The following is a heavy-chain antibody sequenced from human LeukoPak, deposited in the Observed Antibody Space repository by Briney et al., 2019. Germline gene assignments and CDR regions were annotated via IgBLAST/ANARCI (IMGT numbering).Heavy chain of an antibody. D-gene: IGHD6-13*01. V-gene: IGHV1-69*04. J-gene: IGHJ4*02. Sequence: ASVKVSCKASGGTFSSYAISWVGQAPGQGLEWMGRIIPILGIANYAQKFQGRVTITADKSTSTAYMELSSLRSEDTAVYYCARDVGGSSWYYFDYWGQGTLVTVSS. CDR2: IIPILGIA. CDR1: GGTFSSYA. CDR3: ARDVGGSSWYYFDY.